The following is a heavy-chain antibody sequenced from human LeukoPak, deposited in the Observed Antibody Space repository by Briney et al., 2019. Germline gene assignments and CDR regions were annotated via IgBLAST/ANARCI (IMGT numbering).Heavy chain of an antibody. V-gene: IGHV3-33*01. Sequence: PGGSLRLSCAASGFTFSSYGMHWVRQAPGKGLEWVAVIWYDGSNKYYADSVKGRFTISRDNSKNTLYLQMNSLRPEDTAVFYCARIRGGPIDYWGQGTLVTVSS. J-gene: IGHJ4*02. D-gene: IGHD3-16*01. CDR1: GFTFSSYG. CDR3: ARIRGGPIDY. CDR2: IWYDGSNK.